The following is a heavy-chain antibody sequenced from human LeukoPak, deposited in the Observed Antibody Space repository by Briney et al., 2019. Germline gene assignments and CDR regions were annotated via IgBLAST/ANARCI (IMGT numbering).Heavy chain of an antibody. CDR1: GYTFTSYG. D-gene: IGHD3-22*01. J-gene: IGHJ4*02. V-gene: IGHV1-18*01. CDR2: ISAYNGNT. Sequence: ASVKVSCKASGYTFTSYGISWVRQAPGQGLEWMGWISAYNGNTNYAQKLQGRVTMTTDTSTSTAYMELRSLRSDDTAVYYCASRHSCGYYDYFDYWGQGTLVTVSS. CDR3: ASRHSCGYYDYFDY.